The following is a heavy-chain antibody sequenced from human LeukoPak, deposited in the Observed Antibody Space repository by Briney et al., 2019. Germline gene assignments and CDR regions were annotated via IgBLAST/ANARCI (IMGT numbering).Heavy chain of an antibody. CDR1: GHTFTSYG. V-gene: IGHV1-18*01. Sequence: GASVKVSCKASGHTFTSYGISWVRQAPGQVLEWMGWISAYNGNTNYAQKLQGRVTMTTDTSTSTAYMELRSLRSDDTAVYYCARGRTGTTWYYYGMDVWGQGTTVTVSS. J-gene: IGHJ6*02. CDR2: ISAYNGNT. D-gene: IGHD1-1*01. CDR3: ARGRTGTTWYYYGMDV.